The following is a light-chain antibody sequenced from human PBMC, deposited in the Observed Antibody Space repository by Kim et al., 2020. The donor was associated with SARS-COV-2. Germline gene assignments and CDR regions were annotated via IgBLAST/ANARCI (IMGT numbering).Light chain of an antibody. Sequence: GDSVTRTCRATQYVTRGLAWYQQKPGRAPKRLIYDASTLDRGVPSRFRGSGSGTEFTLTINSLQPDDFASYYCQHRQTFGQGTKVDIK. CDR3: QHRQT. V-gene: IGKV1-5*01. J-gene: IGKJ1*01. CDR2: DAS. CDR1: QYVTRG.